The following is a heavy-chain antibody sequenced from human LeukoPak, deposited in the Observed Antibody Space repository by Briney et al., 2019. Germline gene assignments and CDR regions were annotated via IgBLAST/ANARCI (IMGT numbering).Heavy chain of an antibody. CDR2: NSGGGTT. CDR3: AKDRSLRYYYGMDV. J-gene: IGHJ6*02. Sequence: GGSLRLSCAASGFTVSSSYMTWVRQAPGKGLEWVSVNSGGGTTYYADSVKGRFAISRDNSKNTLYLQMNSLRAEDTAVYYCAKDRSLRYYYGMDVWGQGTTVTVSS. CDR1: GFTVSSSY. D-gene: IGHD3-10*01. V-gene: IGHV3-66*02.